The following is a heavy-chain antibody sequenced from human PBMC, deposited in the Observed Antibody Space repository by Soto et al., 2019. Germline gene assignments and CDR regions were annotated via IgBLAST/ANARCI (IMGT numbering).Heavy chain of an antibody. CDR2: IYYSGST. Sequence: SETLSLTCTVSGGSISSYYWSWIRQPPGKGLEWIGYIYYSGSTNYNPSPKSRVTISVDTSKDQFSLKLSSVTAADTAVYYCARVRLYSSAFDYWGQGTLVT. V-gene: IGHV4-59*01. D-gene: IGHD6-19*01. J-gene: IGHJ4*02. CDR1: GGSISSYY. CDR3: ARVRLYSSAFDY.